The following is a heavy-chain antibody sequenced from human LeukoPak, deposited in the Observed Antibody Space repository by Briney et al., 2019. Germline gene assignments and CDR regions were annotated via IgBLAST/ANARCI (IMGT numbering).Heavy chain of an antibody. CDR2: IYYSGST. Sequence: SETLSLTCTVSGGSISSYYWSWIRQPPGKGLEWIGYIYYSGSTNYNPSLKSRVTISVGTSKNQFSLKLSSVTAADTAVYYCARDHGPRGYSVWGQGTLVTVSS. D-gene: IGHD5/OR15-5a*01. J-gene: IGHJ4*02. V-gene: IGHV4-59*01. CDR3: ARDHGPRGYSV. CDR1: GGSISSYY.